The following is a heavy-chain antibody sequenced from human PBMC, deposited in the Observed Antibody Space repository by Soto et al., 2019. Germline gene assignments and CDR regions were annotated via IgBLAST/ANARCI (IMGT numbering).Heavy chain of an antibody. CDR3: AREYYDFWSGYHRDYYYGMDV. CDR2: IHPGDSDT. D-gene: IGHD3-3*01. CDR1: GYSFTSYW. Sequence: PGESLKISCKGSGYSFTSYWIGWVRQMPGKGLEWMGIIHPGDSDTRYSPSFQGQVTISADKSISTAYLQWSSLKASDTAMYYCAREYYDFWSGYHRDYYYGMDVWGQGTTVTVS. V-gene: IGHV5-51*01. J-gene: IGHJ6*02.